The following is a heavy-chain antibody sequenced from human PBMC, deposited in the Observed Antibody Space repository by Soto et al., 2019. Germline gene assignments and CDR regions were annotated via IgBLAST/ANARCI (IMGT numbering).Heavy chain of an antibody. CDR2: IIPIFGTA. D-gene: IGHD3-22*01. CDR3: ASNYYDSSGYYPFDY. Sequence: GASVKVSCKASGGTFSSYAISWVRQAPGQGLEWMGGIIPIFGTANYAQKFQGRVTITADESTSTAYMELSSLRSEDTAVYYCASNYYDSSGYYPFDYWGQGTLVTVSS. V-gene: IGHV1-69*13. CDR1: GGTFSSYA. J-gene: IGHJ4*02.